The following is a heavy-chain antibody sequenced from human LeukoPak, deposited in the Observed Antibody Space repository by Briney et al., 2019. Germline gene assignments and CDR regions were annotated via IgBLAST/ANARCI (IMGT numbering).Heavy chain of an antibody. V-gene: IGHV4-59*01. CDR1: GGSISSYY. D-gene: IGHD3-22*01. J-gene: IGHJ4*02. CDR2: IYYSGST. CDR3: ARRSYDSRGYYYEEGYFDY. Sequence: SETMSLTCTVSGGSISSYYWSWIRRPPGKGLEWIGYIYYSGSTNYNPSLKSRVTISVDTSKNQFSLELGSVTAADTAVYYCARRSYDSRGYYYEEGYFDYWGQGTLVTVSS.